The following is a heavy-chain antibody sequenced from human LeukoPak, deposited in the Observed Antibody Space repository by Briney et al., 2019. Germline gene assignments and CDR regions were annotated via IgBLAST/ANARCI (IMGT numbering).Heavy chain of an antibody. CDR1: GGSISSYY. CDR2: IYYSGST. D-gene: IGHD3-3*01. CDR3: ARDKRYDFWSGPPRYGMDV. Sequence: PSETLSLTCTVSGGSISSYYWSWIRQPPGKGLEWIGYIYYSGSTNYNPSLKSRVTISVDTSKNQFSLKLSSVTAADTAVYYCARDKRYDFWSGPPRYGMDVWGQGTTVTVSS. J-gene: IGHJ6*02. V-gene: IGHV4-59*01.